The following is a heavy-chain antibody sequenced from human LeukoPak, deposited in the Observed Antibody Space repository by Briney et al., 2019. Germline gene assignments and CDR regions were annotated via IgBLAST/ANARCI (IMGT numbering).Heavy chain of an antibody. D-gene: IGHD3-10*01. V-gene: IGHV4-30-2*01. J-gene: IGHJ4*02. CDR1: GGSISSGGYY. CDR2: IYHSGST. CDR3: ARGREVRGVIRESLARPFDY. Sequence: SQTLSLTCTVSGGSISSGGYYWSWIRQPPGKGLEWIGYIYHSGSTYYNPSLKSRVTISVDRSKSQFSLKLSSVTAADTAVYYCARGREVRGVIRESLARPFDYWGQGTLVTVSS.